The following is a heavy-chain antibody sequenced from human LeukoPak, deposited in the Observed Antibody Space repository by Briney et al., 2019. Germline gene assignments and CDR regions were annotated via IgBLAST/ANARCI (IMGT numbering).Heavy chain of an antibody. J-gene: IGHJ5*02. CDR2: IIPIFGTA. CDR3: ARKSYGLGGRFDP. CDR1: GGTFSSYA. D-gene: IGHD5-18*01. Sequence: GASVKVSCKASGGTFSSYAISWVRQAPGQGLEWMGGIIPIFGTANYAQKFQGRVTITADESTSTAYMELRSLRSDDTAVYYCARKSYGLGGRFDPWGQGTLVTVSS. V-gene: IGHV1-69*13.